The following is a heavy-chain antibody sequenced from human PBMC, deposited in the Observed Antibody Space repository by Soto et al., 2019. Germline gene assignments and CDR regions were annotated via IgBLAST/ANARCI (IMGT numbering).Heavy chain of an antibody. J-gene: IGHJ4*02. V-gene: IGHV1-69*06. CDR3: ARLYSSSWSPDFDY. Sequence: SVKVSCNASGGTFSSYAISWVRQAPGQGLEWMGGIIPIFGTANYAQKFQGRVTITADKSTSTAYMELSSLRSEDTAVYYCARLYSSSWSPDFDYWGQGTLVTVSS. CDR1: GGTFSSYA. CDR2: IIPIFGTA. D-gene: IGHD6-13*01.